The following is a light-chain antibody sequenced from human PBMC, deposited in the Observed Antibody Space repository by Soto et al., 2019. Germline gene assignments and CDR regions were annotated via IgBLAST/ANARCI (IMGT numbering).Light chain of an antibody. V-gene: IGKV3-11*01. Sequence: EIVLTQSPATVSLSPGERPTLSCRASQSVSSYLAWYQQKHGQAPRLLIYDASNRATGIPARFSGRGSGTDFTLTISSLEPEDFAVYYCQQRSNWLLTFRGGTKVEIK. CDR3: QQRSNWLLT. CDR1: QSVSSY. J-gene: IGKJ4*01. CDR2: DAS.